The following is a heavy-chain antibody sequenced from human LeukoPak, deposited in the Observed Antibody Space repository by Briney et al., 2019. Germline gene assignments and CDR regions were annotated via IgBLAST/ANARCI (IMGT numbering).Heavy chain of an antibody. D-gene: IGHD3-10*01. CDR1: GYTFTSYG. J-gene: IGHJ5*02. Sequence: ASVKVSCKASGYTFTSYGISWVRQAPGQGLEWMGWINTNTGNPTYAQGFTGRFVFSLDASVSTAYLQISSLKAEDTAVYYCARDPRLLWFGDFYWFDPWGQGTLVTVSS. CDR3: ARDPRLLWFGDFYWFDP. V-gene: IGHV7-4-1*02. CDR2: INTNTGNP.